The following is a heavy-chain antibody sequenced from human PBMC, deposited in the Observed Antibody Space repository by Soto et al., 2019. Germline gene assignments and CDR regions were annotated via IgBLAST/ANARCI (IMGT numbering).Heavy chain of an antibody. V-gene: IGHV1-8*01. CDR3: AITPGWFAGMAV. D-gene: IGHD6-19*01. CDR2: IHLESRKT. Sequence: GASVKASCKASGDTTSDPDINWVRHAPGQGLEWMGWIHLESRKTSFAQKFQGRLTMTGDTSIDTAYMDLTSLTSEDTAVYYCAITPGWFAGMAVWGQGTTVTVSS. J-gene: IGHJ6*02. CDR1: GDTTSDPD.